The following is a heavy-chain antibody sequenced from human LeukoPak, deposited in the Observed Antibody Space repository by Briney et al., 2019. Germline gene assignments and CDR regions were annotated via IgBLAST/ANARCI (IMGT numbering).Heavy chain of an antibody. CDR1: GFIFSSYG. J-gene: IGHJ4*02. CDR2: ISYDGSNK. V-gene: IGHV3-30*03. D-gene: IGHD3-3*02. Sequence: GRSLRLSCAASGFIFSSYGMHWVRQAPGKGLEWVAVISYDGSNKYYADSVKGRFTISRDNSKNTLYLQMNSLRAEDTAVYYCAILLAVPIFDYWGQGTLVTVSS. CDR3: AILLAVPIFDY.